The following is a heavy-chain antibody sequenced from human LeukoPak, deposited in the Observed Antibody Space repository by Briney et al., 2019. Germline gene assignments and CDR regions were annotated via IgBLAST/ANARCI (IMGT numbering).Heavy chain of an antibody. J-gene: IGHJ2*01. Sequence: KTSETLSLTCTVSGGSISSSSYYWGWIRQPPGKGLEWIGSIYYSGSTYYNPSLKSRVTISVDTSKNQFSLKLSSVTAADTAVYYCAGTTGPTYGDYGPLYWYFDLWGRGTLVTVSS. V-gene: IGHV4-39*01. CDR2: IYYSGST. CDR1: GGSISSSSYY. D-gene: IGHD4-17*01. CDR3: AGTTGPTYGDYGPLYWYFDL.